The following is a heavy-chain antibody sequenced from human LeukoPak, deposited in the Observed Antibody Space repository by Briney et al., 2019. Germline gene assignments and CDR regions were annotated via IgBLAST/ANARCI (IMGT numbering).Heavy chain of an antibody. CDR1: GFTVSSNY. Sequence: GGSLRLSCAASGFTVSSNYMSWVRQAPGKGLEWVSAISRSGGSTYYADSVKGRFTISRDNSKNTPYLQMNSLRVEGTGVYYCMPGKGYWGRGTQVSVSS. CDR3: MPGKGY. V-gene: IGHV3-23*01. J-gene: IGHJ4*01. D-gene: IGHD4-23*01. CDR2: ISRSGGST.